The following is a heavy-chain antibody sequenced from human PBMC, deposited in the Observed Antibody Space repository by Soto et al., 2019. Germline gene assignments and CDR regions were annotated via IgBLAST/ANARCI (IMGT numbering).Heavy chain of an antibody. CDR3: ARELRWQWLRMDV. Sequence: GESLKISCAASGFTFSSYWMHWVRQAPGKGLVWVSRINSDGSSTSYADSVKGRFTISRDNAKNTLYLQMNSLRAEDTAVYYCARELRWQWLRMDVWGQGTTVTVSS. CDR2: INSDGSST. CDR1: GFTFSSYW. D-gene: IGHD6-19*01. V-gene: IGHV3-74*01. J-gene: IGHJ6*02.